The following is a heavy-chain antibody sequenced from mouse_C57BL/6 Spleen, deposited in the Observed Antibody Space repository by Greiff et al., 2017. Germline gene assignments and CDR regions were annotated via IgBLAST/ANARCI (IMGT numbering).Heavy chain of an antibody. CDR3: ARRSASTIYYFDY. CDR2: INPNNGGT. Sequence: EVQLQQSGPELVKPGASVKISCKASGYTFTDYYMNWVKQSHGKSLEWIGDINPNNGGTSYNQKFKGKATLTVDKSSSTAYMELRSLTSEDSAVYYCARRSASTIYYFDYWGQGTTLTVSS. J-gene: IGHJ2*01. V-gene: IGHV1-26*01. CDR1: GYTFTDYY. D-gene: IGHD6-1*01.